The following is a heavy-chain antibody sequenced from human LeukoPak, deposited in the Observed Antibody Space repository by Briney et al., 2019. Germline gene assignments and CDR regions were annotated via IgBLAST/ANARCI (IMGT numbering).Heavy chain of an antibody. CDR2: ISGSGGST. CDR1: GITLSNYG. Sequence: GGSLRLSCAVSGITLSNYGMSWVRQTPRKGLEWVAGISGSGGSTSYADSVKGRFTISRDNPKNTLYLEMNSLRAEDTAVYFCAKRGVVIRVILVGFHKEAYYFNSWGQGALVTVSS. J-gene: IGHJ4*02. CDR3: AKRGVVIRVILVGFHKEAYYFNS. D-gene: IGHD3-22*01. V-gene: IGHV3-23*01.